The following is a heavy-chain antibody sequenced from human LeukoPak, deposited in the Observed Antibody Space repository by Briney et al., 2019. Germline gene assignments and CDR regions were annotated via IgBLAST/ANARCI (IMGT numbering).Heavy chain of an antibody. CDR1: GFTFSSYG. CDR2: IRYDGSNK. CDR3: AKVLYDSTFLFDY. V-gene: IGHV3-30*02. Sequence: GGSLRLSCAASGFTFSSYGMHWVREAPGKGREWVAFIRYDGSNKYYADSVKGRFTISRDNSKNTLYLQMNSLRAEDTAVYYCAKVLYDSTFLFDYWGQGTLVTVSS. D-gene: IGHD3-22*01. J-gene: IGHJ4*02.